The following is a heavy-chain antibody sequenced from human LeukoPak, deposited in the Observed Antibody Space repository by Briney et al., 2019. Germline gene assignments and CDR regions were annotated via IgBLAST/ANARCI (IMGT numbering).Heavy chain of an antibody. D-gene: IGHD3-3*01. J-gene: IGHJ5*02. CDR3: AKSRDDFWRA. CDR2: ISGSGGGT. V-gene: IGHV3-23*01. Sequence: GGSLRLSYTASGFTFASYAMSWVRQAPGRGLEWVSTISGSGGGTYYADSLKGRFIVSRDNSKNTLYLQMNSLSADDGAVYYCAKSRDDFWRAWGQGTLVTVSP. CDR1: GFTFASYA.